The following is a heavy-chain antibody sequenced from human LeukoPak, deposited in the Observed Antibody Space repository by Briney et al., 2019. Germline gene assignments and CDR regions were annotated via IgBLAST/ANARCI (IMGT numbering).Heavy chain of an antibody. V-gene: IGHV3-21*04. J-gene: IGHJ4*02. CDR2: ISSSSSYI. Sequence: PGGSLRLSCAASGFTFSSYSMNWVRQAPGKGLEWVSSISSSSSYIYYADSVKGRFTISRDNAKNTLYLHMSSLRVEDTAVFYCARVAPPLDDYIRGSFPYYFDYWGQGTPVTVSS. CDR3: ARVAPPLDDYIRGSFPYYFDY. D-gene: IGHD3-16*01. CDR1: GFTFSSYS.